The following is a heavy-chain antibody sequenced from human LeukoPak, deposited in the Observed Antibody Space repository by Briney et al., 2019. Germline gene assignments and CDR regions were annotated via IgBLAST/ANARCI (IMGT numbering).Heavy chain of an antibody. V-gene: IGHV3-53*04. J-gene: IGHJ4*02. Sequence: HPGGSLRLSCAASGFTVSSNYMSWVRQAPGKGLEWVSTIYSGGTTYYADSVMGRFTISRHNSRNTLYLQMNSLRAEDTAVYYCARVDTVMAYYFDLWGQGTLVTVSS. D-gene: IGHD5-18*01. CDR3: ARVDTVMAYYFDL. CDR1: GFTVSSNY. CDR2: IYSGGTT.